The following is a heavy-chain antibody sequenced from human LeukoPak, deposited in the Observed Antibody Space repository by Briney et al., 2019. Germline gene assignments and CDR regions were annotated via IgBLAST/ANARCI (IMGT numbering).Heavy chain of an antibody. CDR1: GFTFSSYA. CDR3: AKGSGGYSRAFDI. D-gene: IGHD2-21*02. J-gene: IGHJ3*02. Sequence: PGGSLRLSCAASGFTFSSYAMSWVRQAPGKGLEWVSAISGSGDSTFYADSVKGRFTISRDNPKNTLYLQMNSLRAEDTAVYYCAKGSGGYSRAFDIWGQGTMVTVSS. V-gene: IGHV3-23*01. CDR2: ISGSGDST.